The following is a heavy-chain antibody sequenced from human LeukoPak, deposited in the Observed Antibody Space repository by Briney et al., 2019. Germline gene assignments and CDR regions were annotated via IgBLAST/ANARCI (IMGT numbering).Heavy chain of an antibody. D-gene: IGHD3-9*01. V-gene: IGHV4-34*01. CDR3: ARESSYFDWVPPHYYYYYYMDV. J-gene: IGHJ6*03. CDR1: GGSFSGYY. Sequence: SETLSLTCAVYGGSFSGYYWSWIRQPPGKGLEWIGEINHSGSTNYNPSLKSRVTISVDTSKNQFSLKLSSVTAADTAVYYCARESSYFDWVPPHYYYYYYMDVWGKGTTVTISS. CDR2: INHSGST.